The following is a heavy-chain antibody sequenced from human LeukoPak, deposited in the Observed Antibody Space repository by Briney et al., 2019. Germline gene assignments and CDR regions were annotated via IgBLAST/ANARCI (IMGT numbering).Heavy chain of an antibody. CDR2: IYSGGST. D-gene: IGHD4-17*01. V-gene: IGHV3-53*01. Sequence: PGGSLRLSCAVSGFTFSGYAMNWVRQTPGKGLEWVSVIYSGGSTYYADSVKGRFTISRDNSKNTLYLQMNSLRAEDTAVYYCARGDGDRTDAFDIWGQGTMVTVSS. J-gene: IGHJ3*02. CDR3: ARGDGDRTDAFDI. CDR1: GFTFSGYA.